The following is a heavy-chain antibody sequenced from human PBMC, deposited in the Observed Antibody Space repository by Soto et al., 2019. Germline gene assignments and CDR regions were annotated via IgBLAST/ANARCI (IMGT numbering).Heavy chain of an antibody. V-gene: IGHV1-69*01. CDR2: IIPIFGTA. Sequence: QVQLVQSGAEVKKPGSSVKVSCKASGGTFSSYAISWVRQAPGQGLEWMGGIIPIFGTANYAQKFQGRVTNTADESTSTAYLELSSLRSEDTAVYYCARGSTVVTGGALDYWGQGTLVTVSS. J-gene: IGHJ4*02. CDR1: GGTFSSYA. CDR3: ARGSTVVTGGALDY. D-gene: IGHD2-15*01.